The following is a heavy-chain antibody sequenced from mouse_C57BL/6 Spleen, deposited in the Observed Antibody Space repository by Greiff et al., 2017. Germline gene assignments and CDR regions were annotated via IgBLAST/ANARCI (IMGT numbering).Heavy chain of an antibody. CDR2: IWSGGST. CDR1: GFSLTSYG. J-gene: IGHJ1*03. V-gene: IGHV2-2*01. CDR3: AGSTDFWYFDV. D-gene: IGHD1-1*01. Sequence: VKLVESGPGLVQPSQSLSITCTVSGFSLTSYGVNWVRQSPGKGLEWLGVIWSGGSTDYNAAFISRLSISKDNSKSQVFFKMNSLQADDTAIYYCAGSTDFWYFDVWGTGTTVTVSS.